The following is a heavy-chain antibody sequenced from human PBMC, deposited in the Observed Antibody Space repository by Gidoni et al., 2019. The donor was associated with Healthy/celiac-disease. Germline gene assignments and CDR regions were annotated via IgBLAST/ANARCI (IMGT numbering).Heavy chain of an antibody. J-gene: IGHJ4*02. D-gene: IGHD6-13*01. Sequence: EVQLVESGGGLVKPGGSLRLSCAASGFSFSNAWMSWVRQAPGKGLEWVGRIKSKTDGGTTDYAAPVKGRFTISRDDSKNTLYLQMNSLKTEDTAVYYCTTDRAAAGTRGYWGQGTLVTVSS. CDR2: IKSKTDGGTT. CDR1: GFSFSNAW. V-gene: IGHV3-15*01. CDR3: TTDRAAAGTRGY.